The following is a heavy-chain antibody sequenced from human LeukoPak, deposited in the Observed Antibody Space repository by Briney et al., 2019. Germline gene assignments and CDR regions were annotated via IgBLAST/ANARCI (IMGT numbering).Heavy chain of an antibody. J-gene: IGHJ4*02. Sequence: SENLSRNCAVYGGSCSGYCWSWIRQPPGKGVKGIGVINYSGSNNYNPSLRSGVTISVDTSKNQFTLKLTSVAATDTAVYYCTSASRYYDSSGYYSVLSPGPILTWAYWGQGTLVTVSS. CDR2: INYSGSN. CDR3: TSASRYYDSSGYYSVLSPGPILTWAY. CDR1: GGSCSGYC. V-gene: IGHV4-34*01. D-gene: IGHD3-22*01.